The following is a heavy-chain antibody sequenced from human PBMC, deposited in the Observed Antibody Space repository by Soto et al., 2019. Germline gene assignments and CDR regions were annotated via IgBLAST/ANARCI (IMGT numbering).Heavy chain of an antibody. CDR3: AGDYPTRPVPDDFDY. CDR1: GFTFSSYS. Sequence: GGSLRLSCAASGFTFSSYSMNWVRQAPGKGLEWVSSISSSSSYIYYADSVKGRFTISRDNAKNSLYLQMNSRRAEDTAVYYCAGDYPTRPVPDDFDYWGQGTLVTVSS. J-gene: IGHJ4*02. CDR2: ISSSSSYI. V-gene: IGHV3-21*01.